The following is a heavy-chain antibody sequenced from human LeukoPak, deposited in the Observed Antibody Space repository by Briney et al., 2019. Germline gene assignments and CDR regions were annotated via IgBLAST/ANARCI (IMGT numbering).Heavy chain of an antibody. J-gene: IGHJ4*02. CDR1: GFTFDIYA. D-gene: IGHD6-13*01. Sequence: GGSLRLPCAASGFTFDIYAMTWVRLAPGKGLEWVSTISVSGRSTYYADSVKGRFTISSDNSKNTLYLQMNSLRAEDTAVYYCARDPPSGIAAAGDDYWGQGTLVTVSS. V-gene: IGHV3-23*01. CDR3: ARDPPSGIAAAGDDY. CDR2: ISVSGRST.